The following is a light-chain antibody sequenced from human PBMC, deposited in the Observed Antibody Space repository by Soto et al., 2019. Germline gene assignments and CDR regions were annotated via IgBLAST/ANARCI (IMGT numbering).Light chain of an antibody. CDR3: QQYGSSPFT. J-gene: IGKJ3*01. CDR1: QSVSSSY. V-gene: IGKV3-20*01. CDR2: GAS. Sequence: EIVLTQSPGTLSLSAGERATLSCRASQSVSSSYLAWYQQKPGQAPRLLIYGASSRATGIPDRFSGSGSGTDFTLTISRLEPEDFAVYYCQQYGSSPFTFSPGTKVDIK.